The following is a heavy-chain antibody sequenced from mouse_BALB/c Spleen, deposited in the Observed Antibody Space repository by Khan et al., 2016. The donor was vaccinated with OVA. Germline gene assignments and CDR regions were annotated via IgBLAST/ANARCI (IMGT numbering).Heavy chain of an antibody. CDR3: ATSYFYGYYFDY. J-gene: IGHJ2*01. CDR2: ISGDSSTV. Sequence: EVELVESGGDLVQPGGSRKLSCAASGFTFSTYGMHWVRQAPEKGLEWVAYISGDSSTVYYADTVKGRFTISRDNPKNTRFLQMTSLMSEDTARYYCATSYFYGYYFDYWGPGTTLTVSS. D-gene: IGHD1-1*01. CDR1: GFTFSTYG. V-gene: IGHV5-17*02.